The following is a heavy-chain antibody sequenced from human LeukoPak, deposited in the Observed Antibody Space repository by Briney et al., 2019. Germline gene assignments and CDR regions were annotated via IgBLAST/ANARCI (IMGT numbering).Heavy chain of an antibody. CDR1: GFTVRSYW. D-gene: IGHD3-22*01. CDR3: ARGGYHDSSGYDY. J-gene: IGHJ4*02. V-gene: IGHV3-7*01. CDR2: IKQDGSEK. Sequence: PGGSLRLSCVASGFTVRSYWMSWVRQAPGKGLEWVANIKQDGSEKYYVDSVKGRFTMSRDNAKNSLYLQMNNLRVEDTAIYYCARGGYHDSSGYDYWGQGTPVTVSS.